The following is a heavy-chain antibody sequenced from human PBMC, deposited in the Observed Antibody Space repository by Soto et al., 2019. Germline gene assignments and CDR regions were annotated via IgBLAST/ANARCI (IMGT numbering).Heavy chain of an antibody. CDR1: GFTFSSYA. Sequence: EVQLLESGGGLVQPGGSLRLSCAASGFTFSSYAMSWVRQAPGKGLEWVSAISGSGGSTYYADSVKGRFTISRDNSKNTLYLQTNSLRAEDTAVYYCAKRGLREWLRSYDYWGQGTLVTVSS. CDR3: AKRGLREWLRSYDY. V-gene: IGHV3-23*01. D-gene: IGHD5-12*01. J-gene: IGHJ4*02. CDR2: ISGSGGST.